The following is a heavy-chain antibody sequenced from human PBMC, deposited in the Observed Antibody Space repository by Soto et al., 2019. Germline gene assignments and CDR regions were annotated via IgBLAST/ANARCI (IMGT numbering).Heavy chain of an antibody. CDR1: GDTFNFYS. J-gene: IGHJ4*02. CDR2: VNPIVSMS. D-gene: IGHD3-10*01. CDR3: ARSYGSGYRAFDY. Sequence: QVQLVQSGAEVKRPGSSVKVSCKASGDTFNFYSINWVRQAPGLGLEWMGRVNPIVSMSNYAQKFQGRVTMTANTSTSTAYMDLTSLRSAETVIYYCARSYGSGYRAFDYWGQGALVSVSS. V-gene: IGHV1-69*02.